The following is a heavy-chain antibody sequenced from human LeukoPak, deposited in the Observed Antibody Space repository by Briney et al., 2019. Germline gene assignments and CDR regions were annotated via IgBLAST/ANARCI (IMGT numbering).Heavy chain of an antibody. CDR3: ARVGTSYYYYMDV. D-gene: IGHD7-27*01. V-gene: IGHV3-21*01. CDR2: ISSSRSYT. Sequence: GGSLRLSCAASGFSFSSYSMNWVRQAPGKGLEWVSSISSSRSYTYYADSVKGRFTISRDNAKNSLYLQMNSLRAEDTAVYYCARVGTSYYYYMDVWGKGTTVTVSS. CDR1: GFSFSSYS. J-gene: IGHJ6*03.